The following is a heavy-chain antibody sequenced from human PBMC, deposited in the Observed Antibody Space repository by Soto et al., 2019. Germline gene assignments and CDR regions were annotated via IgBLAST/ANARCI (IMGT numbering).Heavy chain of an antibody. J-gene: IGHJ4*02. V-gene: IGHV3-30-3*01. CDR2: ISYAGDYK. D-gene: IGHD6-25*01. CDR1: GFNFRGFT. Sequence: QVHLVESGGGVVQPGGSLRLSCAASGFNFRGFTMHWVRQAPDKGLEWLSVISYAGDYKNYADSVRGRISISRDNSKNTLFLQMNSLRPHDTAVYFCAREPWGYSGSAKHFDYWGQGSLVLVSS. CDR3: AREPWGYSGSAKHFDY.